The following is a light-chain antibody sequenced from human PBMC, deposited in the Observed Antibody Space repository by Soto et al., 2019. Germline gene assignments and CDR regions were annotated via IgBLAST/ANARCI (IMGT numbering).Light chain of an antibody. J-gene: IGKJ1*01. CDR2: GAS. Sequence: IVFTQSPGPLSFSPGGRGALSCRASQSVSSNYVAWYQQKPGQAPRLLISGASNRATGTPDRFRGSGSGTDFTLTITRLEPEDFAVYYCHQYGSAPWTFGQGTKVDIK. CDR1: QSVSSNY. CDR3: HQYGSAPWT. V-gene: IGKV3-20*01.